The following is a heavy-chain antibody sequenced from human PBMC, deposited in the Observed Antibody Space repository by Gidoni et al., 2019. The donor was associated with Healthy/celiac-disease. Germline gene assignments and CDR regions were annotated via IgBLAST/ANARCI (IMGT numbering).Heavy chain of an antibody. Sequence: QVQLVESGGGVVQPGRSLRLSCAASGFTFSSYGMHWVRQAPGKGLEWVAVIWYDGSNKYYADSVKGRFTISRDNSKNTLYLQMNSLRAEDTAVYYCARPYDFWSGSDDAFDIWGQGTMVTVSS. CDR1: GFTFSSYG. CDR2: IWYDGSNK. V-gene: IGHV3-33*01. D-gene: IGHD3-3*01. J-gene: IGHJ3*02. CDR3: ARPYDFWSGSDDAFDI.